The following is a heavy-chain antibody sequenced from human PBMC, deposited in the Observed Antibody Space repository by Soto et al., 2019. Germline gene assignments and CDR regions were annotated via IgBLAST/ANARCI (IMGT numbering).Heavy chain of an antibody. D-gene: IGHD3-22*01. J-gene: IGHJ6*02. CDR3: AIDPNESSAYYRHYYYGMDV. CDR2: INAGNGNT. CDR1: GYTFTSYG. V-gene: IGHV1-3*01. Sequence: SVKVSCKASGYTFTSYGLHCVPQARGQTLEWKGWINAGNGNTKYSEKFQGRVTITRDTSASTAYLEPSSLRSGDTAVYYCAIDPNESSAYYRHYYYGMDVWGQGTTVTVSS.